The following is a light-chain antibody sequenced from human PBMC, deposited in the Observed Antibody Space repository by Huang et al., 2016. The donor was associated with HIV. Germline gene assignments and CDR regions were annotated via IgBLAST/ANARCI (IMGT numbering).Light chain of an antibody. CDR3: QKYDSAPLT. CDR1: QGIKNY. CDR2: AAS. Sequence: DIQMTQSPSSLSASVGDRVTITCRASQGIKNYLAWYQQKPGTVPKLLSYAASTLQSGDPARFSGSGAETDFILTISGLQPDEDAAYYYQKYDSAPLTFGGGTKVEIK. J-gene: IGKJ4*01. V-gene: IGKV1-27*01.